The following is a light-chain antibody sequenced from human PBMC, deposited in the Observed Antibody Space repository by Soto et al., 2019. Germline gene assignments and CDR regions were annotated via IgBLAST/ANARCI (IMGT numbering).Light chain of an antibody. CDR1: QTISNS. CDR3: QQYKIWPPA. CDR2: DAS. J-gene: IGKJ1*01. Sequence: EIVMTQSPATLSVSPGEGATLSCRASQTISNSLAWYQQKPGQAPRLLIYDASALPTDIPTRFSCSGYGTEFTLTISSLQSEDFAFYFCQQYKIWPPACGQGTKVEMK. V-gene: IGKV3-15*01.